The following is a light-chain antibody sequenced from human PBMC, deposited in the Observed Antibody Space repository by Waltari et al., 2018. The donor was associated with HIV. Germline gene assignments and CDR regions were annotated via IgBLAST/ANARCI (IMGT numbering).Light chain of an antibody. CDR3: QQASSFPHT. V-gene: IGKV1-12*01. CDR1: ERIGDR. J-gene: IGKJ4*01. CDR2: SAY. Sequence: TQLTQSPSYVSASIGDTVTGFWRANERIGDRLAWYQPRPGEAPRLLIYSAYRRESGVALKFFAFGAETDFTLTISGLEPEDFATYYCQQASSFPHTFGGGTKV.